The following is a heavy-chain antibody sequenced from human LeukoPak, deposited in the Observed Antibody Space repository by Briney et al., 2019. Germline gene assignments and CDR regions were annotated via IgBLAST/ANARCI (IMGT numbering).Heavy chain of an antibody. CDR2: ISYDGSNK. Sequence: HPGGSLRLSCAASGFTFSSYAMHWVRQAPGKGLEWVAVISYDGSNKYYADSVKGRFTISRDNSKNTLYLQMNSLRAEDTAIYYCATYRQVLLPFESWGQGTLVTVSS. CDR1: GFTFSSYA. D-gene: IGHD2-8*02. J-gene: IGHJ4*02. V-gene: IGHV3-30*04. CDR3: ATYRQVLLPFES.